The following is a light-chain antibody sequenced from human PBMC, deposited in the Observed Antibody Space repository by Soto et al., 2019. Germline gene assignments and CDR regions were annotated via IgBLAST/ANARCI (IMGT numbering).Light chain of an antibody. CDR2: GAS. J-gene: IGKJ3*01. CDR1: QSVSSSY. CDR3: QQYGSVRFT. Sequence: EIVLTQSPGTLSLSPGERATLSCRASQSVSSSYLAWYQQKPGQAPRLLIYGASSRATGIPHRFSGSGSGTDFTLTISRLEPEDFAVYYCQQYGSVRFTFGPGTKVDIK. V-gene: IGKV3-20*01.